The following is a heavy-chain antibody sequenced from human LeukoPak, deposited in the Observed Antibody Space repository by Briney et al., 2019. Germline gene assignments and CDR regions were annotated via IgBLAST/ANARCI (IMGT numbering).Heavy chain of an antibody. CDR3: ARRRDSGSLKHFDY. CDR2: ISSSGSTI. Sequence: GGSLRLSCAASGFTFSDYYMSWIRQAPGKGLEWVSYISSSGSTIYYADSVKGRFTISWDNAKNSLYLQMASLRAEDTAVYYCARRRDSGSLKHFDYWGQGTLVTVSS. CDR1: GFTFSDYY. D-gene: IGHD1-26*01. V-gene: IGHV3-11*01. J-gene: IGHJ4*02.